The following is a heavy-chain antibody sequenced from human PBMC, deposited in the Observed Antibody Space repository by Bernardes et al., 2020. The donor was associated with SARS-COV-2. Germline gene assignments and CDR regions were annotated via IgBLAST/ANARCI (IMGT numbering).Heavy chain of an antibody. Sequence: GGSLRLSCVASGFTFSNFALYWVRQAPGKGLEWVSTISLGGGHTYLADSVKGRFTISRDNSKNTVYLQMNSLRAEDTAVYYCATAGNYRFDHWGQGTLVTVSS. CDR1: GFTFSNFA. V-gene: IGHV3-23*01. D-gene: IGHD4-4*01. CDR3: ATAGNYRFDH. J-gene: IGHJ4*02. CDR2: ISLGGGHT.